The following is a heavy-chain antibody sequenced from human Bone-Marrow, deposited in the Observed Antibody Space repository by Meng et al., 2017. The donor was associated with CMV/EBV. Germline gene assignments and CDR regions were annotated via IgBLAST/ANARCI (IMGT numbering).Heavy chain of an antibody. Sequence: GSLRFSGAAYGGSFSGYYWSWIRQPPGKGLEWIGEINHSGSTNYNPSLKSRVTISVDTSKNQFSLKLSSVTAADTAVYYCASIYYDFWSGYYTGLGNCFDPWGQGTLVTVSS. J-gene: IGHJ5*02. D-gene: IGHD3-3*01. CDR2: INHSGST. CDR1: GGSFSGYY. V-gene: IGHV4-34*01. CDR3: ASIYYDFWSGYYTGLGNCFDP.